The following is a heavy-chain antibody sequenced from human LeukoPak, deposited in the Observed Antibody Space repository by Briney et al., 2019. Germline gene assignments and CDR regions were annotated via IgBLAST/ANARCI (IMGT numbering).Heavy chain of an antibody. CDR2: ISSSSSYI. CDR1: GFTFSSYS. J-gene: IGHJ4*02. Sequence: GASLRLSCAASGFTFSSYSMNWVRQAPGKGLEWVSSISSSSSYIYYADSVKGRFTISRDNAKNSLYLQMNSLRAEDTAVYYCARVPYCSSTSCLSPGGYWGQGTLVTVSS. V-gene: IGHV3-21*01. D-gene: IGHD2-2*01. CDR3: ARVPYCSSTSCLSPGGY.